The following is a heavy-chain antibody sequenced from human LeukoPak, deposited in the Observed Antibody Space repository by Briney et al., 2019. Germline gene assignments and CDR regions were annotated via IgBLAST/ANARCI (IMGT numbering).Heavy chain of an antibody. CDR3: ARAVRGALIEYYFDY. CDR2: ISAYNGNT. Sequence: ASVTVSCKASGYTFTGYYMHWVRQAPGQGLEWMGWISAYNGNTNYAQKFQGRVTITRNTSISTAYVELSSLRSEDTAVYYCARAVRGALIEYYFDYWGQGTLVTVSS. V-gene: IGHV1-8*03. D-gene: IGHD3-10*01. J-gene: IGHJ4*02. CDR1: GYTFTGYY.